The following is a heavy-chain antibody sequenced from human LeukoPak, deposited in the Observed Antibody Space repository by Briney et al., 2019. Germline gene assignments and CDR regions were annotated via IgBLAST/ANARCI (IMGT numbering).Heavy chain of an antibody. J-gene: IGHJ4*02. V-gene: IGHV4-59*01. Sequence: PSETLSLTCTVSGGSISSYYWSWIRQPPGKGLEWIGYIYYSGSTNYNPSLKSRVTISVDTSKNQFSLKLSSVTAADTAVCYCARSSGSYHPLDYWGQGTLVTVSS. CDR2: IYYSGST. D-gene: IGHD1-26*01. CDR1: GGSISSYY. CDR3: ARSSGSYHPLDY.